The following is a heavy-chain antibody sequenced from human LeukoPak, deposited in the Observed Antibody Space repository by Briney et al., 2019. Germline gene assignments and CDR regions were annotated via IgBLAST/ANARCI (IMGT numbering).Heavy chain of an antibody. J-gene: IGHJ4*02. Sequence: ASVKVSCKASGYTFTSYDIIWGRQASGQGLEWMGWMNPNSGHTVYAQKFQGRFTMTRTTSISTAYMELPSLTPEDSAVYYCARSIVGVRKRNDYWGQGTLVTVSS. D-gene: IGHD1-26*01. CDR2: MNPNSGHT. V-gene: IGHV1-8*01. CDR3: ARSIVGVRKRNDY. CDR1: GYTFTSYD.